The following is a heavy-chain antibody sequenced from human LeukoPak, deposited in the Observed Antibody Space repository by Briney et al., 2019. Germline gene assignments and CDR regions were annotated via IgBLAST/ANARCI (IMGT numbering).Heavy chain of an antibody. D-gene: IGHD5/OR15-5a*01. CDR3: ARDKSTTRHFDY. V-gene: IGHV1-2*02. CDR2: IIPNSGGA. CDR1: GYTFTGYY. J-gene: IGHJ4*02. Sequence: ASVKVSCKASGYTFTGYYMHWVRQAPGQGLEWMGWIIPNSGGANHAQKFQGRVTMTRDTSISTAYMELSSLRSDDTAVYYCARDKSTTRHFDYWGQGTLVTVSS.